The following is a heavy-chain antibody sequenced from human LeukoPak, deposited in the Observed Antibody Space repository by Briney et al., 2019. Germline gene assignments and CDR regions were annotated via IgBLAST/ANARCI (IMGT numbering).Heavy chain of an antibody. J-gene: IGHJ6*03. Sequence: GGSLRLSCAASGFTCSQYWMSWVRQAPGKGLEWVANIKHDGSEKQDGSEKNYVDSVKGRFTISRDNAKNSLYLQMNSLRAEDTAVYYCARSGRGVDSFYFYMDVWGKGTTVTVSS. CDR1: GFTCSQYW. V-gene: IGHV3-7*01. CDR2: IKHDGSEKQDGSEK. CDR3: ARSGRGVDSFYFYMDV. D-gene: IGHD3-10*01.